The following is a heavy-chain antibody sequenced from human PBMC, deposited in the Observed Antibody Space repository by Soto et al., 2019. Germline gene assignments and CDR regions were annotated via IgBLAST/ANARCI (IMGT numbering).Heavy chain of an antibody. V-gene: IGHV4-4*07. CDR2: IYTSGST. D-gene: IGHD1-26*01. CDR3: ARDDMGSYYYYYGMDV. J-gene: IGHJ6*02. Sequence: SETLSVTCAVYGGSFIGYYWSWIRQPAGKGLEWIGRIYTSGSTNYNPSLKSRVTMSVDTSKNQFSLKLSSVTAADTAVYYCARDDMGSYYYYYGMDVWGQGTTVTVSS. CDR1: GGSFIGYY.